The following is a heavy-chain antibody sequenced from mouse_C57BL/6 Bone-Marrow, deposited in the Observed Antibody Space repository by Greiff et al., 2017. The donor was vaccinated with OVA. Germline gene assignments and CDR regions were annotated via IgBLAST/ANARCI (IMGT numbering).Heavy chain of an antibody. CDR1: GFTFSNYW. D-gene: IGHD1-1*01. CDR3: GSGGAMDY. V-gene: IGHV6-3*01. CDR2: IRLKSDNYAT. J-gene: IGHJ4*01. Sequence: EVQLVESGGGLVQPGGSMKLSCVASGFTFSNYWMNWVRQSPEKGLEWVAQIRLKSDNYATHYAESVKGRFTISRDDSKSSVYLQMNNLRAEDTGIYYFGSGGAMDYWGQGTSVTVSS.